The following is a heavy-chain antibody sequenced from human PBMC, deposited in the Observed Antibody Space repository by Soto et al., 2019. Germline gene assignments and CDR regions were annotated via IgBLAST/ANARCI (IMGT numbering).Heavy chain of an antibody. Sequence: EVPLVESGGGLVQPGGSLRLSCAASGFTFSSYAMHWVRQAPGKGLEYVSAISSNGGSTYYANSVKGRFTISRDNSKNTLYLQMGSLRAEDMAVYYCARDYGDYVFDYWGQGTLVTVSS. J-gene: IGHJ4*02. CDR2: ISSNGGST. V-gene: IGHV3-64*01. D-gene: IGHD4-17*01. CDR1: GFTFSSYA. CDR3: ARDYGDYVFDY.